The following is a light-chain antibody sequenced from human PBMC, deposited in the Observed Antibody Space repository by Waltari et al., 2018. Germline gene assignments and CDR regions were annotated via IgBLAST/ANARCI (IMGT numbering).Light chain of an antibody. CDR3: QQYWSSVMYT. CDR1: QSLTKRY. V-gene: IGKV3-20*01. Sequence: VLTQSPDTLSLSPGERATLPCRASQSLTKRYLAWYQQKPGQAPRLLISGASSRAACSPDRFSGSGSGTDFTLTISRLEPEDVAVYYCQQYWSSVMYTFGQGTKLEIK. J-gene: IGKJ2*01. CDR2: GAS.